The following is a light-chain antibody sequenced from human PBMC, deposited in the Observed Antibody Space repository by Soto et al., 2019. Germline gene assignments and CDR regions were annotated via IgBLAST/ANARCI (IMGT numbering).Light chain of an antibody. CDR1: SSDVGSHNL. CDR2: EAS. J-gene: IGLJ1*01. V-gene: IGLV2-23*01. Sequence: HSVLTQPASVSESPGQSITISCTGTSSDVGSHNLVSWYQQYSDKAPKLIIFEASKRPSGVSNRFSGSKSGSTASLTISGLQAEDEADYYCCSNADSSTYVFGTGTKVTVL. CDR3: CSNADSSTYV.